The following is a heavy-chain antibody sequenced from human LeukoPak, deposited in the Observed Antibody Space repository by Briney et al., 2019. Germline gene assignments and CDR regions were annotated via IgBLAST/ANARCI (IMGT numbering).Heavy chain of an antibody. CDR2: IIPIFGTA. V-gene: IGHV1-69*05. J-gene: IGHJ4*02. CDR3: ARALYYYGSGSWGCFDY. Sequence: SVKVSCKASGGTFSSYAISWVRQAPGQGLEWMGGIIPIFGTANYAQKFQGRITITTDESTSTAYMELSSLRSEDTAVYYCARALYYYGSGSWGCFDYWGQGTLVTVSS. D-gene: IGHD3-10*01. CDR1: GGTFSSYA.